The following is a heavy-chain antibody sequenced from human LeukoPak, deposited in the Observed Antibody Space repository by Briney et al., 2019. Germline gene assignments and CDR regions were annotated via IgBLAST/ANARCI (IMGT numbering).Heavy chain of an antibody. CDR2: IKQDGREK. V-gene: IGHV3-7*01. Sequence: GGSLRLSCAASGLTFCSYCVSCVPQAPGEGLEGVPHIKQDGREKYYVHSVRGRFTISRDTAKNSLYLQMNSPRAADTGVYYFARRAFYIGGQGTMVTVPS. J-gene: IGHJ3*02. CDR1: GLTFCSYC. CDR3: ARRAFYI.